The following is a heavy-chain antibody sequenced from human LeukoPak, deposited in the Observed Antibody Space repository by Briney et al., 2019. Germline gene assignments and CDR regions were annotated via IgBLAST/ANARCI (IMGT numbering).Heavy chain of an antibody. D-gene: IGHD6-13*01. V-gene: IGHV3-21*04. CDR2: ISTTSDYI. CDR3: AKRVKLLWFYSSSWYYFQH. J-gene: IGHJ1*01. Sequence: GGSLRLSCAASGFTFSSYNMNWVRQAPGKGLEWVSSISTTSDYIYYADSLKGRFTISRDNAKNSLYLQMNSLRAEDTAVYYCAKRVKLLWFYSSSWYYFQHWGQGTLVTVSS. CDR1: GFTFSSYN.